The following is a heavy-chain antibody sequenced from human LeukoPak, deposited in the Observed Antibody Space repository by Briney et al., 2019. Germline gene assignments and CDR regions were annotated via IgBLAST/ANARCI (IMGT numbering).Heavy chain of an antibody. V-gene: IGHV4-31*03. CDR3: ARDSRIGGSGSSDY. CDR1: GGSISSGGYY. D-gene: IGHD3-10*01. Sequence: SETLSLTCTVSGGSISSGGYYWSWIRQHPGKGLEWIGYIYYSGSTYYNPSLKSRVTISVDTSKNQFSLKLSSVTAADTAVYYCARDSRIGGSGSSDYWGQGTLVTVSS. J-gene: IGHJ4*02. CDR2: IYYSGST.